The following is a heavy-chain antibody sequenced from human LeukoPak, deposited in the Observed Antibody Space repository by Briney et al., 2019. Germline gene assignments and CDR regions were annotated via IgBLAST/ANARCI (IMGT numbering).Heavy chain of an antibody. J-gene: IGHJ4*02. CDR2: INPNSGGT. CDR1: GYTFTGYY. CDR3: ARDPVRQQLVR. Sequence: GASVKVSCKASGYTFTGYYMHWVRQAPGQGLEWMGWINPNSGGTNYAQKFQGRATMTRDTSISTAYMELGRLRSDDTAVYYCARDPVRQQLVRWGQGTLVTVSS. D-gene: IGHD6-13*01. V-gene: IGHV1-2*02.